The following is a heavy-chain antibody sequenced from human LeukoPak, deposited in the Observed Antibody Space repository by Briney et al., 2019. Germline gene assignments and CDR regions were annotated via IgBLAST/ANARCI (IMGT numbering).Heavy chain of an antibody. V-gene: IGHV4-30-4*02. J-gene: IGHJ4*02. CDR1: GGSISSDDYY. Sequence: SETLSLTCTVSGGSISSDDYYWSWIRQPPGKGLEWIGYIYYSGSTYYNPSLKSRVTISVDTSKNQFSLKLSSVTAADTAVYYCARGLIAAREYYFDSWGQGILVTVSS. D-gene: IGHD6-6*01. CDR3: ARGLIAAREYYFDS. CDR2: IYYSGST.